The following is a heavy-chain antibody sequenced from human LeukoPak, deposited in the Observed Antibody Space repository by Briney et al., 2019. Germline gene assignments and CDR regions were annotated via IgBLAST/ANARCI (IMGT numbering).Heavy chain of an antibody. J-gene: IGHJ4*02. CDR2: FSGTSTN. V-gene: IGHV3-23*01. D-gene: IGHD6-19*01. CDR1: GFTFSSYA. Sequence: GGSLRLSCAASGFTFSSYAMSWVRQAPGKGLEWASTFSGTSTNSYADAVKGRVTISRDNSKNTLYLQMNSLRAEDTAVYYCAKLKQWQPQRYFFEYWGQGALVTVAS. CDR3: AKLKQWQPQRYFFEY.